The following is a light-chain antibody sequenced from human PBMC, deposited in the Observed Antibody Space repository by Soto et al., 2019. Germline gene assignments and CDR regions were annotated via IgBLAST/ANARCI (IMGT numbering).Light chain of an antibody. V-gene: IGKV3-15*01. CDR1: QSVSSS. CDR3: LQYHHWPLT. J-gene: IGKJ4*01. CDR2: HAS. Sequence: EIVMTQSPATMSVSPGERATLSCRASQSVSSSLAWYQQKPGQAPRLLIYHASTGATSITARFSGSGSGTDFSLTISSPQSEDFAVSSCLQYHHWPLTFGGGTKVEI.